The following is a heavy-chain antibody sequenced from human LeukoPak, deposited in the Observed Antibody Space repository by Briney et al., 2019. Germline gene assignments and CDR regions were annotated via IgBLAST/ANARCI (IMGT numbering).Heavy chain of an antibody. CDR2: ISRGSDHI. CDR1: GFNSEDHA. Sequence: GGSLRLSCVVSGFNSEDHAMNWVRQAPGKGLEWVSSISRGSDHIFYADSMKGRFTISRDNAKNSLYLQMNSLGAEDTAVYYCARDPDGYNPNFDYWGQGTLVTVSS. J-gene: IGHJ4*02. V-gene: IGHV3-21*01. CDR3: ARDPDGYNPNFDY. D-gene: IGHD5-24*01.